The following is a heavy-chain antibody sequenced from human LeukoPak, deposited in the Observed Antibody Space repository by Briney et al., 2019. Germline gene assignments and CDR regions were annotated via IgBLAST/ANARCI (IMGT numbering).Heavy chain of an antibody. J-gene: IGHJ4*02. CDR2: ISDSAHKI. CDR3: AGRPTGYSSGYIH. CDR1: GGTISNYA. D-gene: IGHD5-18*01. V-gene: IGHV3-23*01. Sequence: PWGSLRLACVASGGTISNYAVSWIRQAPEQGLDWVSVISDSAHKIRYADSVKGRFTISRDNSENIVYLQMNNLRVEDTSVYYCAGRPTGYSSGYIHWGQGTLVTVSS.